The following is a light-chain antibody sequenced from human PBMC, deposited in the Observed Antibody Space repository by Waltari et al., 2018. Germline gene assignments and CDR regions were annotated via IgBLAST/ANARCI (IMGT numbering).Light chain of an antibody. V-gene: IGLV1-51*02. J-gene: IGLJ2*01. CDR3: GTWDNSLNAVV. CDR2: ENN. Sequence: QSVLTQPPSVSAAPGQKVTISCSGSWSNIGNNYVSWYQQFPGAAPKLLMFENNKRPSGIPDRFSGSKSGTSATLGITGLQTGDEADYYCGTWDNSLNAVVFGVGTKLTVL. CDR1: WSNIGNNY.